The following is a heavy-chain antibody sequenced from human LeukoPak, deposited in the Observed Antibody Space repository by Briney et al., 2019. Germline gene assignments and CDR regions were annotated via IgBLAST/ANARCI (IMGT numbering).Heavy chain of an antibody. J-gene: IGHJ4*02. CDR2: ISSNGGST. CDR3: ARVRTAWIQPPYYFDY. V-gene: IGHV3-64*01. CDR1: GFTFSSYA. D-gene: IGHD5-18*01. Sequence: PGGSLRLSCAASGFTFSSYAMHWVRQAPGKGLEYVSAISSNGGSTYYANSVKGRFTISRDNSKNTLYLQMGSLRAEDMAVYYCARVRTAWIQPPYYFDYWGQGTLVTVSS.